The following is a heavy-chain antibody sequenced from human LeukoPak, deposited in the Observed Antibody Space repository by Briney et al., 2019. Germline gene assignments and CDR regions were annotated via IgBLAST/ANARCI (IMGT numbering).Heavy chain of an antibody. J-gene: IGHJ6*02. Sequence: GGSLRLSCAASGFTFSSYWMSWVRQAPGKGLEWVANIKQDGSEKYYVDSVKGRFTISRDNAKNSLYLQMNSLRAEDTAVYYCARVSLGRLRLGELSPYYYYGMDVWGQGTTVTVSS. CDR1: GFTFSSYW. V-gene: IGHV3-7*03. CDR2: IKQDGSEK. CDR3: ARVSLGRLRLGELSPYYYYGMDV. D-gene: IGHD3-16*02.